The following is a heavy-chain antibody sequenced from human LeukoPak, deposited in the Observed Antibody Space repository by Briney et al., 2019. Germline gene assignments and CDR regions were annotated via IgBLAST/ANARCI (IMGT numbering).Heavy chain of an antibody. CDR1: GFTFSSYS. V-gene: IGHV3-48*01. CDR3: ARDFADYDGTYYFDY. Sequence: GRSLRLSCAASGFTFSSYSMNWVRQAPGKGLEWVSYISSSSSTIYYADSVKGRFTISRDNAKNSLYLQMNSLRAEDTAVYYCARDFADYDGTYYFDYWGQGTLVTVSS. CDR2: ISSSSSTI. J-gene: IGHJ4*02. D-gene: IGHD4-17*01.